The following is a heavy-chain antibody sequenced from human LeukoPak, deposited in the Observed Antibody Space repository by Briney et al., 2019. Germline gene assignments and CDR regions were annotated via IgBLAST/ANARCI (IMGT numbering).Heavy chain of an antibody. D-gene: IGHD3-10*01. J-gene: IGHJ6*03. V-gene: IGHV1-2*02. Sequence: ASVKVSCKASGYTFTGYYIHWVRQAPGQGLEWMGWINPNSGGTNYAQKLQGRVTMTIDTSTSTAYMELKSLRSDDTAVYYCARDLHRVVVRGVPHYYYYMDVWGKGTTVTISS. CDR1: GYTFTGYY. CDR3: ARDLHRVVVRGVPHYYYYMDV. CDR2: INPNSGGT.